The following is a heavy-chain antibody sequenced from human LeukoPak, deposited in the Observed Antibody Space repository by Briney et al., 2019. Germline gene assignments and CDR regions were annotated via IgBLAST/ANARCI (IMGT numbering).Heavy chain of an antibody. Sequence: GGSLRLSRAASGFTFSSYAMSWVRQTPGRGLEWVAAISGSGGSTYYAYSVKGRFTISRDNSKNTLYLQMNSLRAEDTAVYYCAKLMYYYDSSGYYWAYCQHWGQGTLVTVSS. V-gene: IGHV3-23*01. CDR3: AKLMYYYDSSGYYWAYCQH. CDR2: ISGSGGST. J-gene: IGHJ1*01. D-gene: IGHD3-22*01. CDR1: GFTFSSYA.